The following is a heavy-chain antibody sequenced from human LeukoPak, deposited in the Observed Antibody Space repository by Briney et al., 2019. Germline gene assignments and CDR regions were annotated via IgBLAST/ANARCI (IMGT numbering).Heavy chain of an antibody. Sequence: PSETLSLTCTVSGGSISSYYWSWIRRPPGKGLEWIGYIYYSGSTNYNPSLKSRVTISVDTSKNQFSLKLSSVTAADTAVCYCARRNRYCSGGSCYYGMDVWGQGTTVTVSS. D-gene: IGHD2-15*01. CDR2: IYYSGST. CDR3: ARRNRYCSGGSCYYGMDV. CDR1: GGSISSYY. J-gene: IGHJ6*02. V-gene: IGHV4-59*08.